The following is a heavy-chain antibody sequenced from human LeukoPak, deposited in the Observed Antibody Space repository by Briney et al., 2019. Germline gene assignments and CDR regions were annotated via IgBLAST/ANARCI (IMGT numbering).Heavy chain of an antibody. J-gene: IGHJ6*02. CDR2: IKQDGSEK. D-gene: IGHD6-13*01. CDR3: AREAGTPHYYYYYGMDV. Sequence: GGSLRLSCAASGFTFSSYGMHWVRQAPGKGLEWVANIKQDGSEKYYVDSVKGRFTISRDNAKNSLYLQMNSLRAEDTAVYYCAREAGTPHYYYYYGMDVWGQGTTVTVSS. V-gene: IGHV3-7*01. CDR1: GFTFSSYG.